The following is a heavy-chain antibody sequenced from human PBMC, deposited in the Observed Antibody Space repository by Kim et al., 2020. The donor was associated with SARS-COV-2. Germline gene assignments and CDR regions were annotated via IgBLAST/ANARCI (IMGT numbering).Heavy chain of an antibody. J-gene: IGHJ4*02. V-gene: IGHV1-3*01. CDR2: INAGNGNT. Sequence: ASVKVSCKASGYTFTSYAMHWVRQAPGQRLEWMGWINAGNGNTKYSQKFQGRVTITRDTSASTAYMELSSLRSEDTAVYYCARDLLLWFGELGYYFDYWGQGTLVTVSS. CDR3: ARDLLLWFGELGYYFDY. D-gene: IGHD3-10*01. CDR1: GYTFTSYA.